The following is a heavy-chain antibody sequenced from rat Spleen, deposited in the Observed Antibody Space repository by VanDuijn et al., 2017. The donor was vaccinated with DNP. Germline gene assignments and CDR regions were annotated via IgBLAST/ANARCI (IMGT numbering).Heavy chain of an antibody. V-gene: IGHV5-25*01. CDR2: ISTSGGST. CDR3: ASPYYSAQGYFDY. D-gene: IGHD1-1*01. Sequence: EVQLVESGGGLVQPGRSLKLSCAASGFTFSNYDMAWVRQAPTKGLEWVASISTSGGSTYYRDSVKGRFTVSRDNAKSTLYLQMDSLRSEDTATYYCASPYYSAQGYFDYWGQGVMVTVSS. CDR1: GFTFSNYD. J-gene: IGHJ2*01.